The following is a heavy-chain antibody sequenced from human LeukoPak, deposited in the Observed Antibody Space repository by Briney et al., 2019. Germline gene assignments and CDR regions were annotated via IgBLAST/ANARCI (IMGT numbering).Heavy chain of an antibody. CDR3: ARGLSRNYYYYMDV. CDR1: GGSISSYY. CDR2: IYYSGST. J-gene: IGHJ6*03. V-gene: IGHV4-59*01. Sequence: SETLSLTCTVSGGSISSYYWSWIRQPPGKGLQWIGYIYYSGSTNYNPSLKSRVTISVDTSKNQFSLKLSSVTAADTAVYYCARGLSRNYYYYMDVWGKGTTVTVS. D-gene: IGHD2/OR15-2a*01.